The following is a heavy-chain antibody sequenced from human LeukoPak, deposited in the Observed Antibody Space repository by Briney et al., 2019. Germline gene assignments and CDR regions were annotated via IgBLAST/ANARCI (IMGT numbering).Heavy chain of an antibody. V-gene: IGHV3-23*01. CDR2: ISGSGGST. CDR3: AKDVSSSWSPYYFDY. CDR1: GFTFSSYA. Sequence: GGSLRLSCAASGFTFSSYAMGWVRQAPGKGLEWVSAISGSGGSTYYADSVKGRFTISRDNSKNTLYLQMNSLRAEDTAVYYCAKDVSSSWSPYYFDYWGQGTLVTVSS. J-gene: IGHJ4*02. D-gene: IGHD6-13*01.